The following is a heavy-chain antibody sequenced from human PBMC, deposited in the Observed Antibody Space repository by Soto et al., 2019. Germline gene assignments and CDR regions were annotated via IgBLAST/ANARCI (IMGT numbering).Heavy chain of an antibody. CDR1: GYTFTSYY. CDR3: ARDPGYSYGYN. Sequence: GASVKVSCKASGYTFTSYYMHWVRQAPGQGLEWMGIINPSGGSTSYAQKFQGRVTITRDTSASTAYMELSSLSSEDTAVYYCARDPGYSYGYNWGQGTLVTVSS. J-gene: IGHJ4*02. CDR2: INPSGGST. V-gene: IGHV1-46*01. D-gene: IGHD5-18*01.